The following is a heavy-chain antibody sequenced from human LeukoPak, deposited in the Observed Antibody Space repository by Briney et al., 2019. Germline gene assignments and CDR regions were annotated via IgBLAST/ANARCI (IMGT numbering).Heavy chain of an antibody. Sequence: PGGSLRLSCAASGFTFSSYWMTWVRQAPGKGLEWVANIKQDGSEKYYVDSVKGRFTISRDNAKNSLYLQMNSLRAEDTAVYYCARKGVWFGESNSPPYTAHYYYYYMDVWGKGTTVTVSS. CDR1: GFTFSSYW. D-gene: IGHD3-10*01. J-gene: IGHJ6*03. V-gene: IGHV3-7*01. CDR2: IKQDGSEK. CDR3: ARKGVWFGESNSPPYTAHYYYYYMDV.